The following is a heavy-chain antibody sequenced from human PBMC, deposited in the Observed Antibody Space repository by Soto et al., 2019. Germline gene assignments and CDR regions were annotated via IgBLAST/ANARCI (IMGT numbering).Heavy chain of an antibody. CDR3: ARARPFIAAAGPNYYYYYGMDV. D-gene: IGHD6-13*01. V-gene: IGHV1-69*06. Sequence: GASVKVSCKASGGTFSSYAISWVRQAPGQGLEWMGGIIPIFGTANYAQKFQGRVTITADKSTSTAYMELSSLRSEDTAVNYCARARPFIAAAGPNYYYYYGMDVWGQGTTVTVSS. J-gene: IGHJ6*02. CDR1: GGTFSSYA. CDR2: IIPIFGTA.